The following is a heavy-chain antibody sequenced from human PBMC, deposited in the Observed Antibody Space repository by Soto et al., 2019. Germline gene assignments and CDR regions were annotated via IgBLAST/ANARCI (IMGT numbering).Heavy chain of an antibody. Sequence: GGSLRLSCAASGFTFDDYTMHWVRQAPGKGLEWVSLISWDGGSTYYADSVKGRFTISRDNSKNTLYLQMNSLRAEDTAVYYCARGSELHNWNGYYFDYWGQGTLVTVSS. J-gene: IGHJ4*02. CDR2: ISWDGGST. CDR3: ARGSELHNWNGYYFDY. D-gene: IGHD1-20*01. V-gene: IGHV3-43*01. CDR1: GFTFDDYT.